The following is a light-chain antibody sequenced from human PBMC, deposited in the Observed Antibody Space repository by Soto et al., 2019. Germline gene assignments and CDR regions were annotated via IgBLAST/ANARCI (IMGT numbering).Light chain of an antibody. CDR3: QQFNDWPPRLP. CDR1: PSVASD. CDR2: VSS. J-gene: IGKJ4*01. Sequence: IVMTQSPATLSVSPGERATLSCRASPSVASDLAWYHHKPGQAPRLLIYVSSTRATGIPARFSGSGSGTEFSLTISSLQSEDFGLYCCQQFNDWPPRLPFGGGTKVEIK. V-gene: IGKV3-15*01.